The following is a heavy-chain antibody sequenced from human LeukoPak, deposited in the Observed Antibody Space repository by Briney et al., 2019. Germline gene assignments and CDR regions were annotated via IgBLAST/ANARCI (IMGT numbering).Heavy chain of an antibody. J-gene: IGHJ4*02. V-gene: IGHV3-9*03. CDR3: AKSHSEYYGSGCFNY. D-gene: IGHD3-10*01. CDR2: ISWNCGSI. Sequence: GGSLRLSCAASGFTFDDYAMHWVRHAPAKGLEGVLGISWNCGSIVYADSVKGRFTITRDNAKNSLYLQMNSLRAEDMAVYYCAKSHSEYYGSGCFNYWGQGTLVTVSS. CDR1: GFTFDDYA.